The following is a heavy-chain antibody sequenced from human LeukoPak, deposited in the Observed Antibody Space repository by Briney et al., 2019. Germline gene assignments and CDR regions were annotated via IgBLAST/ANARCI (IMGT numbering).Heavy chain of an antibody. CDR2: IYPGDSDT. D-gene: IGHD2-2*01. V-gene: IGHV5-51*01. Sequence: GESLKISCKGSGYSFTSYWIGWVRQMPGKGLEWMGIIYPGDSDTRYSPSFQGQVTISADKSLSTAYLQWSSLKASDTAMYYCARLSGYCSSTSCYGFDPWGQGTLVTVSS. CDR1: GYSFTSYW. J-gene: IGHJ5*02. CDR3: ARLSGYCSSTSCYGFDP.